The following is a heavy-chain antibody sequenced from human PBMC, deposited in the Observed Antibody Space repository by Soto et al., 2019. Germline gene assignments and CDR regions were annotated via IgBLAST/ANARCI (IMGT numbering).Heavy chain of an antibody. CDR2: IKQDGSEK. CDR1: GFTFSSYW. J-gene: IGHJ6*01. D-gene: IGHD1-20*01. CDR3: ARVWGNWNYYDYDGMDV. V-gene: IGHV3-7*01. Sequence: EVQLVESGGGLVQPGGSLRLSCAVSGFTFSSYWMSWVRQAPGKGLEWVANIKQDGSEKYYVDSVKGRFTISRDNAKNSLYLQMNSLRAEDTAVYYCARVWGNWNYYDYDGMDVW.